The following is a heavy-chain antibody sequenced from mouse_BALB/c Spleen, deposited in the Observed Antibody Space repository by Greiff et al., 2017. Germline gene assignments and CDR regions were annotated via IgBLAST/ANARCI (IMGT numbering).Heavy chain of an antibody. J-gene: IGHJ3*01. CDR1: GFTFSSYA. CDR2: ISSGGST. CDR3: ARRPYDYDWFAY. D-gene: IGHD2-4*01. V-gene: IGHV5-6-5*01. Sequence: EVQVVESGGGLVKPGGSLKLSCAASGFTFSSYAMSWVRQTPEKRLEWVASISSGGSTYYPASVKGRFTISRDNARNILYLQMSSLRSEDTAMYYCARRPYDYDWFAYWGQGTLVTVSA.